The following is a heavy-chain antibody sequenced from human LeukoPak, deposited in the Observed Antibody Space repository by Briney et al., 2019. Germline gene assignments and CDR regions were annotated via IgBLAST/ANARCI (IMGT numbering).Heavy chain of an antibody. Sequence: PSETQSLTCAVYGGSFSGYYWSWIRQPPGKGLEWIGEINHSGSTNYNPSLKSRVTISVDTSKNQFSLKLSSVTAADTAVYYCASGVVVPAAIKMGGFDPWGQGTLVTVSS. J-gene: IGHJ5*02. CDR1: GGSFSGYY. CDR3: ASGVVVPAAIKMGGFDP. CDR2: INHSGST. V-gene: IGHV4-34*01. D-gene: IGHD2-2*02.